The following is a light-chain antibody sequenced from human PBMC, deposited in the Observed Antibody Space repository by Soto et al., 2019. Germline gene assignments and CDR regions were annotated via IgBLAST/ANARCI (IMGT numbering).Light chain of an antibody. J-gene: IGLJ1*01. V-gene: IGLV1-40*01. CDR1: SSNIGAGFD. CDR3: QAYDSGVTGSG. Sequence: QSVLTQQPSVSGAPGQTVTISCTGSSSNIGAGFDVHWYQQVPGTAPQLVLYSNTARPSGAADRFSGSRCGSSGSLAITGLQPEDEADYYCQAYDSGVTGSGFGTVTKVTVL. CDR2: SNT.